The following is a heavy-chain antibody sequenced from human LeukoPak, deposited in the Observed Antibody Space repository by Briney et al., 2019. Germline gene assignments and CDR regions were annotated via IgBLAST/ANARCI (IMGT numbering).Heavy chain of an antibody. J-gene: IGHJ4*02. Sequence: GGSLRLSWAASGFTFITYAMSWVRQAPGKGLEWVSSISGSGGSTYYADSVRGRFTISRDNSKNTLYPQMNSLRAEDTAVYYCAKGDVIVATSFDYWGQGTLVTVSS. CDR1: GFTFITYA. D-gene: IGHD5-12*01. V-gene: IGHV3-23*01. CDR2: ISGSGGST. CDR3: AKGDVIVATSFDY.